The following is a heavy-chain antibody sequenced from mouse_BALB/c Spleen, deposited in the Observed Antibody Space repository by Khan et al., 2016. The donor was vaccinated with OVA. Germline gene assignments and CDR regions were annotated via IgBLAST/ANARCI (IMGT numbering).Heavy chain of an antibody. Sequence: EVELVESGGGLVKPGGSLELSCAASGLTFSIYAMSWVRQTPEKRLEWVASISTGGSTYYVHSVKGRFTISRDTARNMLYLRMSSLRSEDTAMYYCSRGDYHGRGYFDVWGAGTLVTVSS. CDR3: SRGDYHGRGYFDV. D-gene: IGHD1-2*01. CDR1: GLTFSIYA. J-gene: IGHJ1*01. CDR2: ISTGGST. V-gene: IGHV5-6-5*01.